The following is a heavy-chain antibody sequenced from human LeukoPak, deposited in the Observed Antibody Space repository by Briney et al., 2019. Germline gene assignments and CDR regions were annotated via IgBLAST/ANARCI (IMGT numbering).Heavy chain of an antibody. CDR3: AKDLTRGWWGVDY. CDR2: ISYDGSNK. D-gene: IGHD6-19*01. J-gene: IGHJ4*01. V-gene: IGHV3-30*18. CDR1: GFTFGSYG. Sequence: GGSLRLCCTASGFTFGSYGMHWVPQAPGMGLEWVAVISYDGSNKYYADSVKGRFTISRDNSKNTPYLQMNSLRAEDTAVYYCAKDLTRGWWGVDYWGQGTLVTVSS.